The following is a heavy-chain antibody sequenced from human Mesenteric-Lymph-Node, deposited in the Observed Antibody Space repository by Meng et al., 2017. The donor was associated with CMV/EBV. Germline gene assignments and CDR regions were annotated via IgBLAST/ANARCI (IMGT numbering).Heavy chain of an antibody. V-gene: IGHV3-23*01. D-gene: IGHD1-7*01. J-gene: IGHJ4*02. CDR2: ISGSGGST. CDR3: ARERLELFYFDY. CDR1: GFTFSSYA. Sequence: GESLKISCAASGFTFSSYAMSWVRQAPGKGLEWVSAISGSGGSTYYADSVKGRFTISRDNSKNSLYLQMNSLRAEDTAVYYCARERLELFYFDYWGQGTLVTVSS.